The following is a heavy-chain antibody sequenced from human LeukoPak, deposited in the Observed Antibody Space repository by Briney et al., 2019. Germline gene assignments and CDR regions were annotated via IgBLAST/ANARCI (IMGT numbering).Heavy chain of an antibody. V-gene: IGHV1-46*01. CDR1: GYTFTSYY. J-gene: IGHJ4*02. CDR2: INPSGGST. CDR3: AREKARYYDSSGSSDY. D-gene: IGHD3-22*01. Sequence: ASVKVSCKASGYTFTSYYMHWVRQAPGQGLEWMGIINPSGGSTSYAQKFQGRVTMTRDTSTSTVYMELSRLRSDDTAVYYCAREKARYYDSSGSSDYWGQGTLVTVSS.